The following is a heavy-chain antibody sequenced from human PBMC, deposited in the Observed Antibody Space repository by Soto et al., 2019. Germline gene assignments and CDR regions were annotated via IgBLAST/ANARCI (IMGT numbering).Heavy chain of an antibody. Sequence: GGSLILSCAASEFTFSSYAMSWVRQAPGKGLEWVSSMSGSGGSTYYADSVKGRFTISRDNSKNTLYLQMNSLRAEDTAVYYCAKGAAVAGTRLFDYWGQGTLVTVSS. D-gene: IGHD6-19*01. CDR2: MSGSGGST. CDR3: AKGAAVAGTRLFDY. CDR1: EFTFSSYA. V-gene: IGHV3-23*01. J-gene: IGHJ4*02.